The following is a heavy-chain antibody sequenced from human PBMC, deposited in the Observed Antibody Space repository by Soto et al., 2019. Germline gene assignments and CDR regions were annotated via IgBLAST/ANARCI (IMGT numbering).Heavy chain of an antibody. V-gene: IGHV3-23*01. J-gene: IGHJ4*02. CDR2: ISGSGGST. D-gene: IGHD6-19*01. Sequence: GGSLRLSCAASGFTFSSYAMSWVRQAPGKGLEWVSAISGSGGSTYYADSVKGRFTISRDNSKNTLYLQMNSLRAEDTAVYYCAKAKGDGSGWTQAVWDYWGQGTLVTVSS. CDR3: AKAKGDGSGWTQAVWDY. CDR1: GFTFSSYA.